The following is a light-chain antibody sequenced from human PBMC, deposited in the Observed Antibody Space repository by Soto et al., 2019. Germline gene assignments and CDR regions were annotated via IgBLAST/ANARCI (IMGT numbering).Light chain of an antibody. CDR1: QSVSSN. CDR3: QERSGWPRGT. Sequence: EIVMTQSPATLSVSPGDRATLSCRASQSVSSNLAWYQQKPGQAPRLLISGASTRATGIPARFSGSGSGTEFTLTISSLQSEDFAVYYCQERSGWPRGTFGGGTKVEIK. J-gene: IGKJ4*01. CDR2: GAS. V-gene: IGKV3-15*01.